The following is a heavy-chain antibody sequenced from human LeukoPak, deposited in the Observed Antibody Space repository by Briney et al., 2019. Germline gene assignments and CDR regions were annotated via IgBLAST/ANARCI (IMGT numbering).Heavy chain of an antibody. Sequence: SVKVSCKASGGTFSSYAISWVRQAPGQGLEWMGGIIPILGTANYAQKFQGRVTITTDESTSTAYMELSSLRSEDTAVYYCARGSKDIVVVPAAIRLYAFDIWGQGTMVTVSS. D-gene: IGHD2-2*02. CDR3: ARGSKDIVVVPAAIRLYAFDI. V-gene: IGHV1-69*05. CDR2: IIPILGTA. J-gene: IGHJ3*02. CDR1: GGTFSSYA.